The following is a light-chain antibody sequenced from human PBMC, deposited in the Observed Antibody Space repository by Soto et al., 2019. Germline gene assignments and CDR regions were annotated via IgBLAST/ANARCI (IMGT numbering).Light chain of an antibody. Sequence: EFVLTQSPGTLSLSPGERATLSCRATQSVSSSYLAWYQQKPGQAPRILIYGASTRATGIPDRFSGSGSGTAFTITISRLEPEDFAVYYCQQYGSSPPLTFGGGTKVEIK. CDR3: QQYGSSPPLT. V-gene: IGKV3-20*01. CDR1: QSVSSSY. J-gene: IGKJ4*01. CDR2: GAS.